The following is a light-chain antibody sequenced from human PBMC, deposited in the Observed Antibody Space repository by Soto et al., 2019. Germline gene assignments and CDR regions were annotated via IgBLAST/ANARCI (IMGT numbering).Light chain of an antibody. CDR1: QSISSW. CDR2: HAS. CDR3: QQYNSYS. Sequence: DIQLTQSLSTLSASLRDKVTTICRASQSISSWLAWYQQKPGKAPKVLIYHASNLQSGVPSRFSGSGSGTEFTLTISSLQPDDFATYYCQQYNSYSFGQGTEVDIK. V-gene: IGKV1-5*02. J-gene: IGKJ1*01.